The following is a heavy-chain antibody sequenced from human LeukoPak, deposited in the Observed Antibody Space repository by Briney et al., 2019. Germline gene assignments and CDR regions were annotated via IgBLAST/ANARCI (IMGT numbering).Heavy chain of an antibody. D-gene: IGHD2-2*01. Sequence: ASVKVSCKVSGYTLTELSMHWVRQAPGKGLEWMGGFDPEDGETIYAQKFQGRVTMTEDTSTDTAYMELSGLRSEDTAVYYCATDRRDRPAAMGQWFDPWGQGTLVTVSS. V-gene: IGHV1-24*01. CDR2: FDPEDGET. J-gene: IGHJ5*02. CDR1: GYTLTELS. CDR3: ATDRRDRPAAMGQWFDP.